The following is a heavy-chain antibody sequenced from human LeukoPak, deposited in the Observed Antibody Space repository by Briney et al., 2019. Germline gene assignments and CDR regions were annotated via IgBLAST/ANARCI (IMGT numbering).Heavy chain of an antibody. J-gene: IGHJ4*02. D-gene: IGHD1-26*01. Sequence: GGSLRLSCAASGFTLSDYWMHWVRQVPGEGLVWVSRIDPDGSTTNYADSVKGRFTISRDNAKNSLYLQMNSLRAEDTAVYYCARGPGRLDYWGQGTLVTVSS. CDR2: IDPDGSTT. CDR1: GFTLSDYW. V-gene: IGHV3-74*01. CDR3: ARGPGRLDY.